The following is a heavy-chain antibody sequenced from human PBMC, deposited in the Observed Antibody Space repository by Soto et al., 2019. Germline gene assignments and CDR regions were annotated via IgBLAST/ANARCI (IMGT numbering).Heavy chain of an antibody. CDR1: GFIFSSYG. CDR2: ISYDGINK. Sequence: QVQLVESGGGVVQPGRSLRLSSAASGFIFSSYGMHWVRQAPGKGLEWVAVISYDGINKNHADSVKGRFTISRDNSKNTLHLQMNSLRAEDTAVYYCAKDQSGYDRYAGDVWGQGTAVTVSS. D-gene: IGHD5-12*01. V-gene: IGHV3-30*18. CDR3: AKDQSGYDRYAGDV. J-gene: IGHJ6*02.